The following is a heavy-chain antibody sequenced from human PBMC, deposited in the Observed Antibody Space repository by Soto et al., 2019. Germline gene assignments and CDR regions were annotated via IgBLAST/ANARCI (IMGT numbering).Heavy chain of an antibody. CDR1: GFSLSTTGVG. Sequence: QITLKESGPTLVKPTQTLTLTCTFSGFSLSTTGVGVGWLRQPPGQALEWLAVIYWDDDGRHSPSLKNRLTITKDTSRTQMVLTMTNMDPVDTATYYCAHSPYSGDGFDFDYWGQGVLVTVSS. CDR3: AHSPYSGDGFDFDY. J-gene: IGHJ4*02. V-gene: IGHV2-5*02. CDR2: IYWDDDG. D-gene: IGHD5-12*01.